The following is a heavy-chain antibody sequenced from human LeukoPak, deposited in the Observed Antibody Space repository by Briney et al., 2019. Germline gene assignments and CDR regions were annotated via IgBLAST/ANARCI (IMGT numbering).Heavy chain of an antibody. CDR1: GFTFSNAL. CDR2: IKRKIDGGTT. V-gene: IGHV3-15*01. CDR3: TTQPLYYGSETYSSYYFDH. J-gene: IGHJ4*02. Sequence: PGGSLRLSCAASGFTFSNALMNWVRQAPGKGLEWVGRIKRKIDGGTTDFAAPVNGRFTISRDDSKDTMYLEMNSLRTEDTAVYYCTTQPLYYGSETYSSYYFDHWGQGILVTVSS. D-gene: IGHD3-10*01.